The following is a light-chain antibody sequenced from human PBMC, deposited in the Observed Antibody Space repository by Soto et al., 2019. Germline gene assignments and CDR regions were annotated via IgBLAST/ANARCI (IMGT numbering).Light chain of an antibody. CDR3: QQSYSTPFT. CDR1: QSISSY. CDR2: AAS. V-gene: IGKV1-39*01. Sequence: DIQMTQSPSSLSASVGDRVTITCRASQSISSYLNWYQQKPGKAPKLLIYAASSLQSGVPSRFSCSGSGTDFTLTINSLQPEDFATYSCQQSYSTPFTFGPGTKVDIK. J-gene: IGKJ3*01.